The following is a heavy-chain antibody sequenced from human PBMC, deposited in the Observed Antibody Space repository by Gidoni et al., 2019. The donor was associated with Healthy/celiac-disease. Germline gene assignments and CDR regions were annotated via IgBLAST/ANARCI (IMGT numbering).Heavy chain of an antibody. CDR1: GGSIRSSRYY. Sequence: QLQLQESGPGLVKPSETLSLTCTVSGGSIRSSRYYWGWIRQPPGKGLEWIGIIYYSGSTYYNASLKSRVTIAVDTAKNKFVMKMSSVTAADTAGYDCARLWGSYRYFFDYWGQGTLVTVSS. V-gene: IGHV4-39*01. J-gene: IGHJ4*02. CDR3: ARLWGSYRYFFDY. CDR2: IYYSGST. D-gene: IGHD3-16*02.